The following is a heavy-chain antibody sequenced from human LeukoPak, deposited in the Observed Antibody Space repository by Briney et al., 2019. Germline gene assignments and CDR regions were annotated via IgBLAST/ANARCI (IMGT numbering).Heavy chain of an antibody. CDR2: MNPNSGNT. V-gene: IGHV1-8*01. CDR3: ARGYSSGWYDGNNWFDP. D-gene: IGHD6-19*01. J-gene: IGHJ5*02. CDR1: GYTVTSYD. Sequence: ASVKVSCKASGYTVTSYDINWVRQATGQGLEWMGWMNPNSGNTGYAQKFQGRVTMTRNTSISTAYMELSSLRSEDTAVYYCARGYSSGWYDGNNWFDPWGQGTLVTVSS.